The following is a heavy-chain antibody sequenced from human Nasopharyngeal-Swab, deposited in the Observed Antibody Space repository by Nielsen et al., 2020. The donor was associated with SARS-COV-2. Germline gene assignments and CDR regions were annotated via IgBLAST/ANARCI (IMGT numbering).Heavy chain of an antibody. CDR2: IIPILGIA. J-gene: IGHJ5*02. V-gene: IGHV1-69*10. D-gene: IGHD2-15*01. CDR3: ARGPPRYCSGGSCHPYNWFDP. Sequence: WVRQAPGQGLEWLGGIIPILGIANYAQKFQGRVTITADKSTGTAYMELSSLRSEDTAVYYCARGPPRYCSGGSCHPYNWFDPWGQGTPVTVSS.